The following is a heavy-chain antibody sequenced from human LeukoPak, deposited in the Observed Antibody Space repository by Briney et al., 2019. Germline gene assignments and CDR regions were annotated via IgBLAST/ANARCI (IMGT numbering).Heavy chain of an antibody. V-gene: IGHV4-59*08. D-gene: IGHD1-26*01. Sequence: SETLSLTCTVSGGSISGYYWSWIRQSPGKGLEWIGFIYNSGNAIYNPSLKSRVTISVDTSKNQFSLKLSSVTAADTAVYYCARHGMGANFDYWGQGTLVTVSS. CDR2: IYNSGNA. J-gene: IGHJ4*02. CDR3: ARHGMGANFDY. CDR1: GGSISGYY.